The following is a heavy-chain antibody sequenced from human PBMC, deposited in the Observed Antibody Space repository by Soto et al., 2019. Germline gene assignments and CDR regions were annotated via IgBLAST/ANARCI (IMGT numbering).Heavy chain of an antibody. CDR3: VKADIVVVPAAIGHAFDI. D-gene: IGHD2-2*01. J-gene: IGHJ3*02. V-gene: IGHV3-64D*06. CDR1: GFTFSSYA. Sequence: PGGSLRLSCSASGFTFSSYAMHCFRQAPGKGLEYVSAISSNGGSTYYADSVKGRFTISRDNSKNTLYLQMSSLRAEDTAVYYCVKADIVVVPAAIGHAFDIWGQGTMVTVSS. CDR2: ISSNGGST.